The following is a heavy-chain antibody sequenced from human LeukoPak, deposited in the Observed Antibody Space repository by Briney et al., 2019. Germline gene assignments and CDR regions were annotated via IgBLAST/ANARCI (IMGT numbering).Heavy chain of an antibody. Sequence: GASVKVSCKASGYTFTGYYMHWVRQAPGQGLEWMGWINPNSGGTNYAQKFQGRVTMTRDTSISTAYMELSRLRSDDTAVYYCARLVVPAATIAGDFDYWGQGTLVTVSS. J-gene: IGHJ4*02. V-gene: IGHV1-2*02. CDR1: GYTFTGYY. CDR3: ARLVVPAATIAGDFDY. D-gene: IGHD2-2*01. CDR2: INPNSGGT.